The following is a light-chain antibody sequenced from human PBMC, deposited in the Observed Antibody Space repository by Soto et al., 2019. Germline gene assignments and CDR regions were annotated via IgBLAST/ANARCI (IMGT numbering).Light chain of an antibody. V-gene: IGKV1-39*02. J-gene: IGKJ5*01. CDR2: AAS. CDR3: QQRSNWPSIA. CDR1: QSISSY. Sequence: QLTQAPSLLVASGVGRGNLHCRGSQSISSYLNWYQQKPGKAPKLLIYAASSLQSGVPSRFSGSGSGTDFTLTISSLEPEDFAVYHCQQRSNWPSIAFGQGTRLEIK.